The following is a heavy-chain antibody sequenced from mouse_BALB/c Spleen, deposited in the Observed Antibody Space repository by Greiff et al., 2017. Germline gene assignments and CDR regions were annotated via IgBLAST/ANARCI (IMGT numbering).Heavy chain of an antibody. J-gene: IGHJ3*01. CDR1: GYSITSDYA. CDR3: ARGHSFAY. Sequence: EVKLQESGPGLVKPSQSLSLTCTVTGYSITSDYAWNWIRQFPGNKLEWMGYISYSGSTSYNPSLKSRISITRDTSKNQFFLQLNSVTTEDTATYYCARGHSFAYWGQGTLVTVSA. V-gene: IGHV3-2*02. CDR2: ISYSGST.